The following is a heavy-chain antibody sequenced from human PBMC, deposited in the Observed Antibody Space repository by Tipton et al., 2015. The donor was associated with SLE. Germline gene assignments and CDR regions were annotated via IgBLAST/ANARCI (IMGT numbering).Heavy chain of an antibody. CDR1: GGSFSGYY. D-gene: IGHD5-12*01. V-gene: IGHV4-34*01. CDR3: ARHSGYFYFFDY. Sequence: TLSLTCAVYGGSFSGYYWNWIRQPPGKGLEWIGEINHSGSTNYNPSLKSRVTISVDTSKNHFALKLSSVTAADTAVYYCARHSGYFYFFDYWGQGTLVTVSS. CDR2: INHSGST. J-gene: IGHJ4*02.